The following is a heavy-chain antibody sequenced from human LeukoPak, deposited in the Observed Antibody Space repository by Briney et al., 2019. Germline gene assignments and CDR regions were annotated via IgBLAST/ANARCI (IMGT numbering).Heavy chain of an antibody. CDR1: GFTFSSYA. V-gene: IGHV3-23*01. J-gene: IGHJ6*02. Sequence: PGGSLRLSCAASGFTFSSYAMSWVRQAPGKGLEWVSAIGGSGGSTYYADSVKGRFTISRDNSKNTLYLQMNSLRAEDTAVYYCAKGMDCGSTSCYEGAYYYYYYGMDVWGQGTTVTVSS. D-gene: IGHD2-2*01. CDR3: AKGMDCGSTSCYEGAYYYYYYGMDV. CDR2: IGGSGGST.